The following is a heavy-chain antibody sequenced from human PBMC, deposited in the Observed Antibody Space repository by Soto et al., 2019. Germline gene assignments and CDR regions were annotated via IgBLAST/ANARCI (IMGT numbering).Heavy chain of an antibody. CDR3: AKSSRYCSGGGCFYYFDY. CDR2: IGGNGVTT. J-gene: IGHJ4*02. Sequence: EVQLLESGGGLVQPAGSLRLSCAASGFTFGSYAWSWVRQAPGKGLDWVSTIGGNGVTTFYADSVKGRFTISRDVSKNTVFLQMSSLRAEDTAVYYCAKSSRYCSGGGCFYYFDYWGQGTLVTVSS. D-gene: IGHD2-15*01. V-gene: IGHV3-23*01. CDR1: GFTFGSYA.